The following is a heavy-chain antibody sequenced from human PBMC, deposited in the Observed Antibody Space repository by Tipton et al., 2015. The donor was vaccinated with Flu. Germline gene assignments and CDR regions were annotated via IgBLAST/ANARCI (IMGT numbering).Heavy chain of an antibody. CDR3: TRDSWNGAFDV. Sequence: SLRLSCAASGFTLSSYWMYWVRLGPGKGLVSVSRINGDGSSTSYADSVKGRFTISRDNAKNTLYLQMNSLRAEDTAVYYCTRDSWNGAFDVWGQGTIVTVSS. V-gene: IGHV3-74*01. D-gene: IGHD1-1*01. CDR2: INGDGSST. CDR1: GFTLSSYW. J-gene: IGHJ3*01.